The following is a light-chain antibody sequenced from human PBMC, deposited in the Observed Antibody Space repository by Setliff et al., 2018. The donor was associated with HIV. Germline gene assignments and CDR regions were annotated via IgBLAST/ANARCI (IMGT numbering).Light chain of an antibody. J-gene: IGLJ1*01. CDR2: NND. Sequence: QSVLTQPPSTSGTPGHRVIISCSGSHSNIGSNTVNWFQQPPGTAPKLLIYNNDQRPSGVPDRFSGSKSGTSASLAISGLHSEDEAEYYCASWDVGLNAFYVFGTGTKVTVL. CDR1: HSNIGSNT. CDR3: ASWDVGLNAFYV. V-gene: IGLV1-44*01.